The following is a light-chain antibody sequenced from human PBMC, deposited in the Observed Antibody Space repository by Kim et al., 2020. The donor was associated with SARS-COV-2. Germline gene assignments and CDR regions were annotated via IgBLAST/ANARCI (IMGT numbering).Light chain of an antibody. CDR1: QGISNY. V-gene: IGKV1-27*01. CDR2: AAS. Sequence: DIQMTQSPSSLSASLGDRVTITCRASQGISNYLAWYQQKPGKAPKLLIYAASTLQSGVPSRFSGSRSGTDFTLTISGLQPEDIATYYCQRYNSALWTFGPGTKVDIK. CDR3: QRYNSALWT. J-gene: IGKJ1*01.